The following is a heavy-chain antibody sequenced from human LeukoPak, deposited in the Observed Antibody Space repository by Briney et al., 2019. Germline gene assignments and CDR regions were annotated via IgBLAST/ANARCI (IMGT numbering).Heavy chain of an antibody. CDR1: GFTFSSYS. J-gene: IGHJ4*02. Sequence: GGSLRLSCAASGFTFSSYSMNWVRQAPGKGLEWVSSISSSSSYIYYADSVKGRFTISRDNAKNSLYLQMNSLRAEDTAVYYCARELSGYDSSGYRYWGQATLVTVSS. CDR2: ISSSSSYI. V-gene: IGHV3-21*01. D-gene: IGHD3-22*01. CDR3: ARELSGYDSSGYRY.